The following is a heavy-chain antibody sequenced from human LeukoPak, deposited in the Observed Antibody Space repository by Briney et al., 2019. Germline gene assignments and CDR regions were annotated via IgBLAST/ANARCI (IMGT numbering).Heavy chain of an antibody. CDR1: GYSFTSYW. D-gene: IGHD5-12*01. Sequence: GESLKISCKGSGYSFTSYWIAWVRQMPGKGLEWMGIIYPGDSDTRYSPSFQGQVTISADKSISTAYLQWSSLKASDTAMYYCARHFKGGYSGYDGFIDYWGQGTLVTVSS. CDR3: ARHFKGGYSGYDGFIDY. V-gene: IGHV5-51*01. CDR2: IYPGDSDT. J-gene: IGHJ4*02.